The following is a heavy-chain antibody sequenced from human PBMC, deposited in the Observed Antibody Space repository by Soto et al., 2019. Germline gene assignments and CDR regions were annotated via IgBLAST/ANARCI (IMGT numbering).Heavy chain of an antibody. CDR1: GFSLSSTRMA. D-gene: IGHD6-19*01. Sequence: QITLKESGPPLVKPTQTLTLTCTFSGFSLSSTRMAVGWIRQPPGKALEWLALIYWDDDKRYSPFLKSRLTITTHTSKNQVVLTMSNMDPVDTARYYCAHIVVAGLGYYFDYWGQGTLVTVSS. CDR3: AHIVVAGLGYYFDY. V-gene: IGHV2-5*02. J-gene: IGHJ4*02. CDR2: IYWDDDK.